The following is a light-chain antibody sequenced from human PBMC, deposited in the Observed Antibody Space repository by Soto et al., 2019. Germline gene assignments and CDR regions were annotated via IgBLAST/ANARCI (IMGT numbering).Light chain of an antibody. CDR1: SSDVGSYNL. CDR2: EGS. V-gene: IGLV2-23*01. J-gene: IGLJ1*01. CDR3: CSLTGRFYI. Sequence: QSVLTQPASVSGSPGQSITISCTGTSSDVGSYNLVSWFQQHPGKAPKLMIYEGSKRPSGVSNRFSGSKSGNTASLTISGLQADDEADYYCCSLTGRFYIFGTGTKVTVL.